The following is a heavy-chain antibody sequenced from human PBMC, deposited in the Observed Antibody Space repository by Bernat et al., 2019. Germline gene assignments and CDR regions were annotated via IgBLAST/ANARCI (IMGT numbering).Heavy chain of an antibody. CDR2: ISSGSKYL. CDR3: APDSALE. J-gene: IGHJ4*02. Sequence: EVQLVESGGGLVKPGGSLRVSWAASGFTFSIYNMNWVRQAPGKGLEWVPSISSGSKYLYYADSVKRRFTISRDDAKKLVYLQMISLRAEDTSVFSCAPDSALEWGPAPLVTVSS. CDR1: GFTFSIYN. D-gene: IGHD3-10*01. V-gene: IGHV3-21*01.